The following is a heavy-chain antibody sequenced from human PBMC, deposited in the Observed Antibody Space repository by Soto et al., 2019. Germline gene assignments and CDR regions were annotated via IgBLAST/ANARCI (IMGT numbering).Heavy chain of an antibody. J-gene: IGHJ4*02. CDR3: AASYGSGYRAFDY. Sequence: SVKVSCKASGDTFSFYTINWVRQAPGLGLEWVGRINPIVSMSNYAQKIQGRVTMTADKSTSTAYMELRSLRSDDTTMYFCAASYGSGYRAFDYWGQGTLVTVSS. D-gene: IGHD3-10*01. CDR2: INPIVSMS. V-gene: IGHV1-69*02. CDR1: GDTFSFYT.